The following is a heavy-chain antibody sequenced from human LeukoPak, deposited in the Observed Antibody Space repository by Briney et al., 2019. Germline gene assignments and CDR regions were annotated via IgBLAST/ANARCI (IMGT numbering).Heavy chain of an antibody. D-gene: IGHD2-2*01. CDR1: GYTFTSYY. CDR3: SSCSSTSCTDY. V-gene: IGHV1-46*01. CDR2: LDPSGGST. Sequence: GASVKVSCKASGYTFTSYYMHWVRQAPGQGLEWMGILDPSGGSTSYAQKFQGRVTMTRDMSTSTVYMELNSLRSGDAAVYYCSSCSSTSCTDYWGQGTLVTVSA. J-gene: IGHJ4*02.